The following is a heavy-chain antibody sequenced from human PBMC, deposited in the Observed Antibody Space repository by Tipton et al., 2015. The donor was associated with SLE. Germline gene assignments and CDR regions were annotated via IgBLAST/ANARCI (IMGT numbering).Heavy chain of an antibody. Sequence: QLVQSGAEVKKPGESLKISCKGSGYSFTNYWIGWVRQMPGKGLEWMGIIHPADSDTKYSPSFQDQVTISADKSISTAYLQWSSLKAPDTAIFFCVRHPRLGSIPHFDAWGQGTLVTVSS. V-gene: IGHV5-51*01. D-gene: IGHD7-27*01. CDR3: VRHPRLGSIPHFDA. CDR1: GYSFTNYW. J-gene: IGHJ4*02. CDR2: IHPADSDT.